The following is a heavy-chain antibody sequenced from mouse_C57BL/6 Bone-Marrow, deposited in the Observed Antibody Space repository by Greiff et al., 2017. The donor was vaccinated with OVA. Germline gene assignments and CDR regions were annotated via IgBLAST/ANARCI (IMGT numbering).Heavy chain of an antibody. V-gene: IGHV10-1*01. Sequence: EVKLMESGGGLVQPKGSLKLSCAASGFSFNTYAMNWVRQAPGKGLEWVARIRSKSNNYATYYADSVKDRFTISRDDSESMLYLQMNNLKTEDTAMYYCVRFYDSFAYWGQGTLVTVSA. CDR3: VRFYDSFAY. J-gene: IGHJ3*01. D-gene: IGHD2-3*01. CDR1: GFSFNTYA. CDR2: IRSKSNNYAT.